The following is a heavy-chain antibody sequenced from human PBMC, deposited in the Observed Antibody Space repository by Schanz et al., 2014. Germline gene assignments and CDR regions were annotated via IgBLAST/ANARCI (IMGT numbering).Heavy chain of an antibody. CDR2: TSHDGSFT. Sequence: EVQLLESGGALEQPGGSLRLSCAASGITFSDYATSWVRQAPGKGLEWVSRTSHDGSFTTFADSVKGRFTISRDNAKNALYLQMNSLRAEDTAVYYCVRDTDYHFDYWGQGTLVTVSS. D-gene: IGHD4-17*01. CDR3: VRDTDYHFDY. J-gene: IGHJ4*02. CDR1: GITFSDYA. V-gene: IGHV3-74*01.